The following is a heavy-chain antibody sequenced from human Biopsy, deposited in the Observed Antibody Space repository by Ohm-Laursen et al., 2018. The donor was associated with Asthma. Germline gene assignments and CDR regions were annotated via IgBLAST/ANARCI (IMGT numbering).Heavy chain of an antibody. Sequence: SLRLSCTASGFTFSSYSMNWVRQAPGKGLEWAANINQDGREKYYVDSVRGRFTISRDNAKNSLYLQMNSLRAEDTAIYYCAKPMLHLNYYDSSGSPTPSGAFDIWGQGSMVTVSS. D-gene: IGHD3-22*01. V-gene: IGHV3-7*05. CDR1: GFTFSSYS. CDR2: INQDGREK. J-gene: IGHJ3*02. CDR3: AKPMLHLNYYDSSGSPTPSGAFDI.